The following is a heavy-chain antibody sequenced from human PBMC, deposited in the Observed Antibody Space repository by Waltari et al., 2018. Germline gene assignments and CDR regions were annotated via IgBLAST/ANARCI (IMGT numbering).Heavy chain of an antibody. CDR2: ISSVSSST. Sequence: EEQLVEPGGGLAQHGDSLRRSCAASGFTFSSFWMNWVSQAPGKGPLWSSRISSVSSSTPCPAAVEGRFTVSVANARNTLYLQMNRLRAEDTAVYFCARVSPRTYRSPVPRRHYSYGMDVWGQGTTVTVSS. V-gene: IGHV3-74*03. CDR3: ARVSPRTYRSPVPRRHYSYGMDV. J-gene: IGHJ6*02. D-gene: IGHD2-21*01. CDR1: GFTFSSFW.